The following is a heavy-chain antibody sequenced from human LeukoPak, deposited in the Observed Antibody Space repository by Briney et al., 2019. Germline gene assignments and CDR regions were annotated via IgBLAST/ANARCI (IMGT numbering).Heavy chain of an antibody. J-gene: IGHJ3*01. CDR3: AHSKRGGSYYINAFAV. V-gene: IGHV4-59*01. Sequence: NPTETLLLTCTDCDASTSSYYWTWSRHSPRRPPQQIVISYSGGNANYNPSLKTRVTISIDTSENQFSLRLTSVTAADTAFYFCAHSKRGGSYYINAFAVWGQGTLVTISS. CDR2: SYSGGNA. CDR1: DASTSSYY. D-gene: IGHD1-26*01.